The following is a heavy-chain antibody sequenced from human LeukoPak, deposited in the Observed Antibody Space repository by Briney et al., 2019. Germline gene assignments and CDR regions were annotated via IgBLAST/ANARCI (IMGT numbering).Heavy chain of an antibody. CDR1: GFTFSSYA. J-gene: IGHJ5*02. CDR3: ARVGRKDGSGMGFDP. CDR2: ISYDGSNK. D-gene: IGHD3-10*01. V-gene: IGHV3-30-3*01. Sequence: PGRSLRLSCAASGFTFSSYAMHWVRQAPGKGLEWVAVISYDGSNKYYADSVKGRFTISRDNSKNTLYLQMNSLRAEDTAVYYCARVGRKDGSGMGFDPWGQGTLVTLPS.